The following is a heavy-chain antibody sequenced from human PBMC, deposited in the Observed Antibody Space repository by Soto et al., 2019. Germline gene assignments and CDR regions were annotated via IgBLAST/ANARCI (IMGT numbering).Heavy chain of an antibody. CDR3: ARGYQRHSSSWFDY. CDR2: ISAYNGNT. Sequence: ASVKVSCKASGYTFTSYGISWVRQAPGQGPEWMGWISAYNGNTNYAQKLQGRVTMTTDTSTSTAYMELRSLRSDDTAVYYCARGYQRHSSSWFDYWGQGTLVTVSS. D-gene: IGHD6-13*01. J-gene: IGHJ4*02. V-gene: IGHV1-18*04. CDR1: GYTFTSYG.